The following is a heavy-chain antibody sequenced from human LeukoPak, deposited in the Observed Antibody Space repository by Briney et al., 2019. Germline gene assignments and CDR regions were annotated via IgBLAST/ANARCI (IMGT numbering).Heavy chain of an antibody. CDR3: ARDGSGYSSGWYHLGY. CDR2: IYYSGST. CDR1: GGSISSYY. J-gene: IGHJ4*02. V-gene: IGHV4-59*01. Sequence: KPSETLSLTCTVSGGSISSYYWSWIRQPPGKGLEWIGYIYYSGSTNYNPSLKGRVTISVDTSKNQFSLKLSSVTAADTAVYYCARDGSGYSSGWYHLGYWGQGTLVSVSS. D-gene: IGHD6-19*01.